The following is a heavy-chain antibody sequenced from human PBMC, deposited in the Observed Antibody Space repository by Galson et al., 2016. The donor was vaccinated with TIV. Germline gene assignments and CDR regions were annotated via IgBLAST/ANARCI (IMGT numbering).Heavy chain of an antibody. Sequence: SLRLSCAASGFTFSSYSMHWVRQAPGKGLEWVSSINSNANYIYYADLVKGRSTMSRHNARNSLFLQMNSLRAEDTAVYYCTRSGDFDYWGQGTLVTFSS. J-gene: IGHJ4*02. V-gene: IGHV3-21*01. CDR1: GFTFSSYS. CDR3: TRSGDFDY. CDR2: INSNANYI.